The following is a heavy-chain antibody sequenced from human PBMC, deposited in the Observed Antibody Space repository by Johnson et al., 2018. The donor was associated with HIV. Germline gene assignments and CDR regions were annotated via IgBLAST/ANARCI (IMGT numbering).Heavy chain of an antibody. D-gene: IGHD7-27*01. CDR2: ISSSGSTI. Sequence: VQLVESGGGLVQPGGSLRLSCAASGFTFSSYAMSWVRQAPGKGLEWVSAISSSGSTIYYADSVKGRFTISRDNAKNSLYLQMNSLRAEDTAVHYCASDWGSGAFDIWGQGTMVTVSS. CDR1: GFTFSSYA. V-gene: IGHV3-48*04. J-gene: IGHJ3*02. CDR3: ASDWGSGAFDI.